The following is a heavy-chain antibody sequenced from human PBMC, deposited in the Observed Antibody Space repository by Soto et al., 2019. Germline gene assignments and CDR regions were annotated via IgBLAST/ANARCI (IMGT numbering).Heavy chain of an antibody. Sequence: LRLSCAASGFTFSTYSTNWVRQAPGKGLEWVSSISSSSSSIYYEDSVKGRFTISRDNAKNSLYLQMNSLRAEDTAVYYCARARIGHAKYSSSWYYFDYWGQGTLVTVSS. D-gene: IGHD6-13*01. CDR2: ISSSSSSI. J-gene: IGHJ4*02. CDR1: GFTFSTYS. CDR3: ARARIGHAKYSSSWYYFDY. V-gene: IGHV3-21*04.